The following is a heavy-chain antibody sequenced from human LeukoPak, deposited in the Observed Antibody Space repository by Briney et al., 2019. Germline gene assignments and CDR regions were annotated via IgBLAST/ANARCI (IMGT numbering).Heavy chain of an antibody. CDR2: FDPEDGET. Sequence: ASVKVSCKVSGYTLTELSMHWVRQAPGKGLERMGGFDPEDGETIYAQKFQGRVTMTEDTSTDTAYMELSGLRSEDTAVYYCATVVFAYNAFDIWGQGTMVTVSS. CDR3: ATVVFAYNAFDI. D-gene: IGHD4-11*01. CDR1: GYTLTELS. J-gene: IGHJ3*02. V-gene: IGHV1-24*01.